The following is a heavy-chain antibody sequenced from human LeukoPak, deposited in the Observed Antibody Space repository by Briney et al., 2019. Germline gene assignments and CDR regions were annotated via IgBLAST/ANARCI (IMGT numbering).Heavy chain of an antibody. V-gene: IGHV3-30*18. Sequence: GGSLRLSCAASGFTFSSYGMHWVRQAPGKGLEWVAVTSYDGSNKYYADSVKGRFTISRDNSKNTLYLQMNSLRAEDTAVYYCAKGRPYSGYEGYWGQGTLVTVSS. CDR1: GFTFSSYG. CDR3: AKGRPYSGYEGY. D-gene: IGHD5-12*01. J-gene: IGHJ4*02. CDR2: TSYDGSNK.